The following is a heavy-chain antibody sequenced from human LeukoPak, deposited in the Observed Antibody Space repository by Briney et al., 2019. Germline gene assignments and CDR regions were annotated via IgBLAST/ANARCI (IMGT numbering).Heavy chain of an antibody. D-gene: IGHD4-17*01. CDR3: AKSETRLYYGDLDY. J-gene: IGHJ4*02. Sequence: AGGSLRLSCAASGFTFSSYAMSWVRQAPGKGLEWVSAISGSGGSTYYADSVKGRFTISRDNSKNTLYLQMNSLRAEDTAVYYCAKSETRLYYGDLDYWGQGTLVTVSS. CDR1: GFTFSSYA. CDR2: ISGSGGST. V-gene: IGHV3-23*01.